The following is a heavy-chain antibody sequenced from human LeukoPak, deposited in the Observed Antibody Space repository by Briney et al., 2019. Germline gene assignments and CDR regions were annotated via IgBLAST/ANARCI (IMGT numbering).Heavy chain of an antibody. Sequence: GASVKVSCKASGYTFTSYYMHWVRQAPGQGLEWMGIINPSGGSTSYAQEFQGRVTMTRDTSTSTVYMELSSLRSEDTAVYYCARTLAAEGVDYWGQGTLVTVSS. V-gene: IGHV1-46*01. CDR1: GYTFTSYY. J-gene: IGHJ4*02. D-gene: IGHD6-25*01. CDR3: ARTLAAEGVDY. CDR2: INPSGGST.